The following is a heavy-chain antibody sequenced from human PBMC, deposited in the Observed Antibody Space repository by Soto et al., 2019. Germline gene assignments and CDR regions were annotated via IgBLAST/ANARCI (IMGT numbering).Heavy chain of an antibody. J-gene: IGHJ6*02. D-gene: IGHD6-13*01. V-gene: IGHV4-34*01. Sequence: SETLSLTCAVYGGSFSGYYWSWIRQPPGKGLEWIGEINHSGSTNYNPSLKSRVTISVDTSKNQFSLKLSSVTAADTAVYYCARGVQQLVRRYYYYGMDVWGQGTTVTVSS. CDR1: GGSFSGYY. CDR3: ARGVQQLVRRYYYYGMDV. CDR2: INHSGST.